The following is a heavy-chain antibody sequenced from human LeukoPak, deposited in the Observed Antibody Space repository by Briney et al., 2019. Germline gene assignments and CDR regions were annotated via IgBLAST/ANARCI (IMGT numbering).Heavy chain of an antibody. Sequence: GGSLRLSCTASGFTFSTYGMNWVRQAPGKGLEWVSSNSDDGRNTYYTDSVKGRFTVSRDNSKNTLYLQMNSLRDEDTAVYYCAKRVPYSSSSVYFDYWGQGILVTVSS. CDR2: NSDDGRNT. D-gene: IGHD6-6*01. CDR3: AKRVPYSSSSVYFDY. CDR1: GFTFSTYG. V-gene: IGHV3-23*01. J-gene: IGHJ4*02.